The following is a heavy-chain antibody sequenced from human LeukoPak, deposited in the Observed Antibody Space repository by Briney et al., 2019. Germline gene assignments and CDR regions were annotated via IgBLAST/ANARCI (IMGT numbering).Heavy chain of an antibody. CDR3: AKAYCTRTTCLGPDY. CDR2: TSGSGVTT. J-gene: IGHJ4*02. D-gene: IGHD2-2*01. CDR1: GFTFSSYV. Sequence: GGSLRLSCEASGFTFSSYVMSWVRLAPGKGLEWVSATSGSGVTTYYADSVKGRLTASRDNSKSTLYLQMNSLRVEDTAVYYCAKAYCTRTTCLGPDYWGQGTLVTVSS. V-gene: IGHV3-23*01.